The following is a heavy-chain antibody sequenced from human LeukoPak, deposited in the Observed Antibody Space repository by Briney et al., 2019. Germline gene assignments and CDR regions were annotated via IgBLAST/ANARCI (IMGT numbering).Heavy chain of an antibody. V-gene: IGHV1-24*01. J-gene: IGHJ3*02. CDR2: FDPGDGER. CDR3: VTDRSAINAFDI. Sequence: ASVKLSCKVSGHTLTELSIHWVRQAPGKGLEWMGRFDPGDGERVYAQRLQGRVSMTEDTSTDTAYMDLRSLRSEDTAMYYCVTDRSAINAFDIWGQGTMVTVSS. CDR1: GHTLTELS. D-gene: IGHD2-2*01.